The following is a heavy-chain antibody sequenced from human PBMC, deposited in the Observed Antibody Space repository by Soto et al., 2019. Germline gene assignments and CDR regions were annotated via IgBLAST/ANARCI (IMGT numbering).Heavy chain of an antibody. Sequence: QITVKESGPTLVTPTQTLTLTCTFSGFSFSTSGAGVGWIRQPPGKALEWLALIFWNDDKRYTPSLNSRLTITKDTSKNQVDLTMSYLDPVDTATYFCAHRRGASTTGGAFDIWGLGTKVTVSS. CDR3: AHRRGASTTGGAFDI. D-gene: IGHD1-1*01. V-gene: IGHV2-5*01. CDR1: GFSFSTSGAG. J-gene: IGHJ3*02. CDR2: IFWNDDK.